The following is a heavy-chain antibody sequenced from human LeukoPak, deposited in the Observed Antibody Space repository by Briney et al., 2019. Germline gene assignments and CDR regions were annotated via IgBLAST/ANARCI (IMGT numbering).Heavy chain of an antibody. D-gene: IGHD2-2*01. CDR2: ITNSGGST. Sequence: GGSLRLSCAASGFTFSNNAMSWVRQAPGKGLEWVSTITNSGGSTYYVDSVKGRFTISRDNSKNTLNLLMNSLRVEDTAVYYCAKGTQDCSTTTCYGEDYWGQGTLVTVSS. V-gene: IGHV3-23*01. CDR3: AKGTQDCSTTTCYGEDY. CDR1: GFTFSNNA. J-gene: IGHJ4*02.